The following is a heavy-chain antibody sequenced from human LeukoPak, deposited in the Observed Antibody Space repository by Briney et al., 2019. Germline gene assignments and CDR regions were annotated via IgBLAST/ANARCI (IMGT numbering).Heavy chain of an antibody. J-gene: IGHJ3*02. V-gene: IGHV4-59*12. CDR3: ARVPSSGIVATNDAFDI. D-gene: IGHD5-12*01. Sequence: PSETLSLTCTVSGGSITSYYWSWIRQPPGKGLECVGYIYYSGSSNYNPSLKSRVTMSVDTSKNQFSLKLSSVTAADTAVYYCARVPSSGIVATNDAFDIWGQGTMVTVSS. CDR1: GGSITSYY. CDR2: IYYSGSS.